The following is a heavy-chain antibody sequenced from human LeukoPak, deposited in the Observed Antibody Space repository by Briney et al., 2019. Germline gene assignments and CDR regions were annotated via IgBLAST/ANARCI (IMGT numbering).Heavy chain of an antibody. CDR2: IYYSGST. CDR1: GGSFSSGGFY. J-gene: IGHJ3*02. V-gene: IGHV4-31*03. Sequence: SETLSLTCTVSGGSFSSGGFYWSWIRQHPGKGLECIGHIYYSGSTYYNPSLKSRVTISVDTSKNQFSLKLSSVTAADTAVYYCARHGGFSYGSLNDAFDIWGQGTMVTASS. CDR3: ARHGGFSYGSLNDAFDI. D-gene: IGHD5-18*01.